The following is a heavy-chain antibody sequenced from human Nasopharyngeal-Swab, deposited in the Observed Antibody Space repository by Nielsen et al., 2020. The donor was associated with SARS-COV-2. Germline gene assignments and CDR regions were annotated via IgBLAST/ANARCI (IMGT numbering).Heavy chain of an antibody. V-gene: IGHV3-74*01. D-gene: IGHD2/OR15-2a*01. CDR2: INGDGSSL. CDR1: GFTFSNYR. Sequence: AGSLRLSCAASGFTFSNYRMHWVRQAPGKGLVWVSRINGDGSSLNYADFVKGRFTIYTDNAKSTLYLEMNSLRAEDTAVYYCARGSVSSTSMIGYWGQGTLVTVSS. CDR3: ARGSVSSTSMIGY. J-gene: IGHJ4*02.